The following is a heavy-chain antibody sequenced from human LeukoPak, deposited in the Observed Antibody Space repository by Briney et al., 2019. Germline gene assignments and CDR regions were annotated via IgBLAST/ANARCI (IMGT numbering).Heavy chain of an antibody. Sequence: SETLSLTCAVYGGSFSGSYWSWIRKPPGKGLEWIGVINNSGSTNYNPSLKSRVTISVDTSKNQFSLKLSSVTAADTAVYYCASGSGSKAARPKYFDYWGQGTLVTVSS. D-gene: IGHD6-6*01. V-gene: IGHV4-34*01. CDR1: GGSFSGSY. CDR2: INNSGST. J-gene: IGHJ4*02. CDR3: ASGSGSKAARPKYFDY.